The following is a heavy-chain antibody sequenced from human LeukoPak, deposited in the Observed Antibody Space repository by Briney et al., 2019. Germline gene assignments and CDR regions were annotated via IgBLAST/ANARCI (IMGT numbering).Heavy chain of an antibody. V-gene: IGHV4-59*01. Sequence: ETLSLTCTVSGGSISSYYWSWIRQPPGKGLEWIGYIYYSGSTNYNPSLKSRVTISVDTSKNQFSLKLSSVTAADTAVYYCARGYYYDSTYFQHWGQGTLVTVSS. CDR2: IYYSGST. J-gene: IGHJ1*01. CDR1: GGSISSYY. D-gene: IGHD3-22*01. CDR3: ARGYYYDSTYFQH.